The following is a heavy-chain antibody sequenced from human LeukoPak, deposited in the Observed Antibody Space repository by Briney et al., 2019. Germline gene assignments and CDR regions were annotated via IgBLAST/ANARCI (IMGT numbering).Heavy chain of an antibody. J-gene: IGHJ6*02. D-gene: IGHD3-22*01. V-gene: IGHV3-48*04. CDR2: ISTSSSVI. CDR1: GFALSSYN. Sequence: GGSLRLSCTASGFALSSYNMNWVRQAPGKGLEWLSYISTSSSVIYQADSVKGRFSISRDNAKNSLYLQMNSLRPEDTALYYCAKDLSSAITSALVLDVWGQGTTV. CDR3: AKDLSSAITSALVLDV.